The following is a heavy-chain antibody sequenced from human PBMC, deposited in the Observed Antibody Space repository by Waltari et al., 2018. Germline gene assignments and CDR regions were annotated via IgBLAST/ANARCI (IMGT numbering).Heavy chain of an antibody. CDR2: IHHSGST. V-gene: IGHV4-34*01. J-gene: IGHJ6*02. CDR3: ASGIAAAGKYGMDV. D-gene: IGHD6-13*01. Sequence: QVQLQQGGAGLVKPSEALALTCPVYGGSFSGYYWLWVRQPPGKGLEWIGEIHHSGSTNYNPSLKPRVTISVDTSKNQFSLQLSSVTAADTAVYSCASGIAAAGKYGMDVWGQGTTVTVSS. CDR1: GGSFSGYY.